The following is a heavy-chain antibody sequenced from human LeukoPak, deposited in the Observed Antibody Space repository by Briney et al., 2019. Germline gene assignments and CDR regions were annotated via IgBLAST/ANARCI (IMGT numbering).Heavy chain of an antibody. Sequence: SGPALVKPTQTLTLTCTFSGFSLSTSGMSLNWIRQPPGKALEWLALIDWDDDKYYSTSLKTRLTISKDTSKNQVVLTMTNMDPVDTATYYCARIPSTAAGIDYWGRGTLVTVSS. V-gene: IGHV2-70*01. D-gene: IGHD6-13*01. J-gene: IGHJ4*02. CDR2: IDWDDDK. CDR3: ARIPSTAAGIDY. CDR1: GFSLSTSGMS.